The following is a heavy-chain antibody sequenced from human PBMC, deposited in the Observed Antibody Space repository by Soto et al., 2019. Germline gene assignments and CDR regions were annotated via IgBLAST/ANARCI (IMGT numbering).Heavy chain of an antibody. CDR1: GFTFSSHA. V-gene: IGHV3-30-3*01. D-gene: IGHD6-13*01. CDR3: ARDQTGITTTGGGRIDY. CDR2: ISYDGSNK. Sequence: QVQLVESGGGAVQPGRSLRLSCAASGFTFSSHAMHWVRQAPGKGLECVAIISYDGSNKYYGDSVRGRLTIPRDNSKNTIYLQMNSLRAEDTAVYYCARDQTGITTTGGGRIDYWGQGTLVTVSS. J-gene: IGHJ4*02.